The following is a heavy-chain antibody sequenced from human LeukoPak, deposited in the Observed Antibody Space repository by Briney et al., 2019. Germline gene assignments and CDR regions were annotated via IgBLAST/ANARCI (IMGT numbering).Heavy chain of an antibody. CDR2: VNSDGSTT. V-gene: IGHV3-74*01. J-gene: IGHJ4*02. D-gene: IGHD2-2*01. CDR1: GFTFSSFW. Sequence: GGSLRLSCAASGFTFSSFWMHWVHQAPGKGLVWVSRVNSDGSTTNYADSVKGRFTISRDNAKNTLYLQMSTLRAEDTAMYYCARAKMSCSTTTCYGDWGQGTLVTVSS. CDR3: ARAKMSCSTTTCYGD.